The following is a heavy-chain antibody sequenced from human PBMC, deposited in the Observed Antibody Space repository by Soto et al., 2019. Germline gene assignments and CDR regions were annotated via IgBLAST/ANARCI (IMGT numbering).Heavy chain of an antibody. CDR2: VSFASGDTR. CDR3: ARDHDYAFDY. Sequence: GGSLRLSCSASGFTFSSDSMNWVRQAPGKGLEWVAYVSFASGDTRYYADSVKGRFTISRDNANNLVSLQMNGLRADDSALYYCARDHDYAFDYWGQGTLVTVS. D-gene: IGHD4-17*01. V-gene: IGHV3-48*01. J-gene: IGHJ4*02. CDR1: GFTFSSDS.